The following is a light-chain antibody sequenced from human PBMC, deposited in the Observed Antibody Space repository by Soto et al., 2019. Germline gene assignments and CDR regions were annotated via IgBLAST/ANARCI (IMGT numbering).Light chain of an antibody. V-gene: IGKV1-39*01. CDR2: SAS. J-gene: IGKJ4*01. CDR3: QERSAA. Sequence: DSQMTQSPSSLSASVGDRVTITCRASPSIGNYLNWYQQKPGKAPKLLIYSASGLPSGVPSRFSGSGSGTYFTLTISNLQPEDFATYYCQERSAAFGGGTRVDIK. CDR1: PSIGNY.